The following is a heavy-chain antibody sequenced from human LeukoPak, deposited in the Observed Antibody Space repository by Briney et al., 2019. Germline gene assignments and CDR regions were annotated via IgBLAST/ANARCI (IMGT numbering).Heavy chain of an antibody. CDR2: ITGDGGRT. CDR1: GFSFDDYA. D-gene: IGHD6-19*01. Sequence: PGGSLRLSCEASGFSFDDYAMHWVRQAPGKGLEWVSLITGDGGRTYFADSVKGRFTISRDNSKNSLYLQMNSLRTEDTAFYYCAREGPIAVAGYFDYWGQGTLVTVSS. CDR3: AREGPIAVAGYFDY. J-gene: IGHJ4*02. V-gene: IGHV3-43*02.